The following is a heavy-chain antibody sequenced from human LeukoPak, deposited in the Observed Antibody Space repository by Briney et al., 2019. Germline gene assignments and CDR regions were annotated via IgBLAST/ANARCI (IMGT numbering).Heavy chain of an antibody. V-gene: IGHV3-33*06. CDR3: AKDAGVSGSSLDY. D-gene: IGHD3-16*01. J-gene: IGHJ4*02. CDR2: MWYDGSNK. Sequence: PGGSLRLSCAASGFTFGSYGMHGVRQAPGKGLEWVAVMWYDGSNKYYADSVKGRFTISRDNFKNTLYLQMNSLTAEDTAVYYCAKDAGVSGSSLDYWGQGTLVTVSS. CDR1: GFTFGSYG.